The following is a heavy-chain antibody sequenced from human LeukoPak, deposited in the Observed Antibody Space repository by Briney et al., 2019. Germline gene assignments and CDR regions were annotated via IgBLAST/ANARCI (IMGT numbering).Heavy chain of an antibody. J-gene: IGHJ4*02. CDR3: ARVVFNYYDSSGYYD. V-gene: IGHV1-18*01. Sequence: ASVKVSCKASGYTFTSYGISWVRQAPGQGLEWMGWSSAYNGNTNYAQKLQGRVAMTIDTSTSTAYMELRSLRSDDTAVYYCARVVFNYYDSSGYYDWGQGTLVTVSS. CDR2: SSAYNGNT. CDR1: GYTFTSYG. D-gene: IGHD3-22*01.